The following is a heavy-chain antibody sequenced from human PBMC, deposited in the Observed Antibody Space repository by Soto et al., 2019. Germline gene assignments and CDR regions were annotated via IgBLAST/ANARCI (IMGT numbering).Heavy chain of an antibody. D-gene: IGHD1-26*01. Sequence: ASVKVSCKASGYTFTSYDINWVRQATGQGLEWMGWMNPNSGNTGYAQKFQGRVTMTRNTSISPAYMELSSLRSEDTAVYYCARGPLTLVGATNYDFQHWGQGTLVTVSS. V-gene: IGHV1-8*01. CDR1: GYTFTSYD. CDR2: MNPNSGNT. J-gene: IGHJ1*01. CDR3: ARGPLTLVGATNYDFQH.